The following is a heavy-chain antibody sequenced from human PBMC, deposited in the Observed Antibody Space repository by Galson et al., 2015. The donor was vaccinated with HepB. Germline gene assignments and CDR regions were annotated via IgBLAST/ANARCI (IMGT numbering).Heavy chain of an antibody. D-gene: IGHD2-2*02. V-gene: IGHV3-30-3*01. CDR3: ARGVVPAAIGSMDV. CDR2: ITYDGSNK. J-gene: IGHJ6*02. CDR1: GFTFSSYA. Sequence: SLRLSCAASGFTFSSYAMHWVRQAPGKGLEWVAVITYDGSNKYYADSVKGRFTISRDNSKNTLYLQMNSLRAEDTAVYYCARGVVPAAIGSMDVWGQGTTVTVSS.